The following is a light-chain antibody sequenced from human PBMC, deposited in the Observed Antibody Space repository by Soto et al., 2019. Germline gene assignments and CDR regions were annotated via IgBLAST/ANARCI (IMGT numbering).Light chain of an antibody. CDR3: QQAHRFRRP. CDR2: AAS. CDR1: QAISTW. J-gene: IGKJ1*01. V-gene: IGKV1D-12*01. Sequence: DIQMTQSPSSVSASVGDRVTITCRASQAISTWLAWNQQKPGKAPKLLIYAASNLQTGIPSRFSESRDITEYALTSCSLQRQDFSTFYGQQAHRFRRPVGQGPKV.